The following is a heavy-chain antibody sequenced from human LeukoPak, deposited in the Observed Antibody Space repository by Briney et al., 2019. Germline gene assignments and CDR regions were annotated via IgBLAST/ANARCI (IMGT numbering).Heavy chain of an antibody. CDR1: GFTFGSFG. CDR2: IWYDGSNK. D-gene: IGHD2-2*01. CDR3: VRGGCASTSCYDG. Sequence: GGPLRLSCAASGFTFGSFGMHWVRQAPGKGLEWVAVIWYDGSNKYYADSVKGRFTISRDNSKNTVYLQMNSLRAEDTAVYYCVRGGCASTSCYDGWGQGTLVTVSS. V-gene: IGHV3-33*01. J-gene: IGHJ4*02.